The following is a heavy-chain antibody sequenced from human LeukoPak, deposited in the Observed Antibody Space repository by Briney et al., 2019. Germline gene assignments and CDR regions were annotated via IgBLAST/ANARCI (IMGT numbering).Heavy chain of an antibody. Sequence: GGSLRLSCAASGFTFSSFDMHWVRQAPGKGLEWVAFIRFDGSHQYSADSVKGRFTISRDNSKNTLYLQMNSLRAEDTAVYYCAKTKPYGTTWYGGIDWGQGALVTVSS. CDR2: IRFDGSHQ. J-gene: IGHJ4*02. D-gene: IGHD6-13*01. V-gene: IGHV3-30*02. CDR3: AKTKPYGTTWYGGID. CDR1: GFTFSSFD.